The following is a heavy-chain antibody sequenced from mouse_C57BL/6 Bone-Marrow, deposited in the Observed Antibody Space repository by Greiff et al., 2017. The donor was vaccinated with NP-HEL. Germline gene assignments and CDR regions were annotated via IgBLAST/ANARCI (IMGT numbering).Heavy chain of an antibody. D-gene: IGHD2-2*01. J-gene: IGHJ4*01. CDR1: GYTFTDYN. CDR2: INPNNGGT. CDR3: AREGGYDGYAMDY. Sequence: VQLQQSGPELVKPGASVKMSCKASGYTFTDYNMHWVKQSHGKSLEWIGYINPNNGGTSYNQKFKGKATLTVNKSSSTAYMELRSLTSEDSAVYYCAREGGYDGYAMDYWGQGTSVTVSS. V-gene: IGHV1-22*01.